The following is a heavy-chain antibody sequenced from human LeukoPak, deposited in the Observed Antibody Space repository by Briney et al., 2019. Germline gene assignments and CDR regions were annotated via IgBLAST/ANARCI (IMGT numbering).Heavy chain of an antibody. CDR2: IYQSGST. D-gene: IGHD3-10*02. V-gene: IGHV4-30-2*01. Sequence: SQTLSLTCAVSGGSISSGGYSWSWIRQPPGKGLELIGYIYQSGSTYYNPSLKSRVTISVDRSKNQFSLNLNSVTAADTAVYYCARYVGKGTQSYYFDYWGQGTLVTVSS. CDR1: GGSISSGGYS. CDR3: ARYVGKGTQSYYFDY. J-gene: IGHJ4*02.